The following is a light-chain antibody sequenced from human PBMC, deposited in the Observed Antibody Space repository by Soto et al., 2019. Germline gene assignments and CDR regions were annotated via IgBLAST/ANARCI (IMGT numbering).Light chain of an antibody. CDR2: GAS. J-gene: IGKJ1*01. CDR1: QSLSSNY. V-gene: IGKV3-20*01. Sequence: EIVLTQSPGTLSLSAGERATLSCRASQSLSSNYLAWYQQKRGQAPTVLIYGASSRATGIPDRFSGSGSGTDFTLTISRLEHEDFAVYYCQQYDTSPTFGQGTKVEIK. CDR3: QQYDTSPT.